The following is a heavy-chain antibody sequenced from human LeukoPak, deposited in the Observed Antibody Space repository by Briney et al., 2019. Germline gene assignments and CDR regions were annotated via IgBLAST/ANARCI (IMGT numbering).Heavy chain of an antibody. CDR3: ARLAWFGELDPSFFDY. Sequence: ASVKVSCKASGYTFTSYGIIWVRQAPGQELEWMGWISAYNGNTNYAQKLQGRVTMTTDTSTSTAYMELRSLRSDDTAVYYCARLAWFGELDPSFFDYWGQGTLVTVSS. J-gene: IGHJ4*02. CDR2: ISAYNGNT. D-gene: IGHD3-10*01. CDR1: GYTFTSYG. V-gene: IGHV1-18*01.